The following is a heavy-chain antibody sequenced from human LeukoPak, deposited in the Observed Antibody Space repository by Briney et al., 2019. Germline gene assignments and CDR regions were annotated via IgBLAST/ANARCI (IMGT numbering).Heavy chain of an antibody. CDR1: GFTFSTYG. Sequence: QSGGSLRLSCAASGFTFSTYGIHWVRQAPGKGLEWVALIRYDGSNTYYADSVRGRFTVSRDNSKSTLYLQMNSLRLEDTAVYYCAKGQLYSDFWSGSSGYMDVWGKGTTVTVFS. CDR2: IRYDGSNT. J-gene: IGHJ6*03. CDR3: AKGQLYSDFWSGSSGYMDV. V-gene: IGHV3-30*02. D-gene: IGHD3-3*01.